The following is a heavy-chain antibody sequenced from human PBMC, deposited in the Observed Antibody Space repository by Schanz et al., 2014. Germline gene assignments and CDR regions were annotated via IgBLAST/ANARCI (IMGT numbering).Heavy chain of an antibody. D-gene: IGHD3-10*01. V-gene: IGHV1-2*06. CDR2: FNPGNGGA. J-gene: IGHJ4*02. CDR3: ARYWGQGYFGSGER. Sequence: QVQLVQSGAEVKKPGDSVTVSCKVSGFIFTGYFIHWIRQAPGQGLEWMGRFNPGNGGANFAEKFQGRVAMTSDSSSKTDAMELSRLTSDDTAVYYCARYWGQGYFGSGERWGQGTLVTVSS. CDR1: GFIFTGYF.